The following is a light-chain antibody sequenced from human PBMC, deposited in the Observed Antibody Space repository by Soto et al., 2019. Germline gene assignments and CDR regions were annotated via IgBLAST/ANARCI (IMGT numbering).Light chain of an antibody. CDR2: AAS. J-gene: IGKJ4*01. Sequence: DIQMTQSPSSLSASVGDRVTITCRASQSINSYINWYQQKTGKAPKLLIYAASSLQSGVPSRFSSSGSGTDFTLTISSLQPEDFAAYSCQQSYSTPQAFGGGTKMDIK. CDR3: QQSYSTPQA. CDR1: QSINSY. V-gene: IGKV1-39*01.